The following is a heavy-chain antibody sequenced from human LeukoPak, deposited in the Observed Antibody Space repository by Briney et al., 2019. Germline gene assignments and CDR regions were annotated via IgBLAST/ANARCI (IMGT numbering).Heavy chain of an antibody. CDR2: ISYSGYT. CDR1: GGSISSHY. CDR3: AGDWVVAQTGIMDD. V-gene: IGHV4-59*11. J-gene: IGHJ6*02. D-gene: IGHD2-15*01. Sequence: SETLSLTCRASGGSISSHYRSWIRQPPGRGLEWVCYISYSGYTSNNPSLMSRVTTTLDTTKNQFSFKQTSVTGADTTAYYCAGDWVVAQTGIMDDWGQGITVTVSS.